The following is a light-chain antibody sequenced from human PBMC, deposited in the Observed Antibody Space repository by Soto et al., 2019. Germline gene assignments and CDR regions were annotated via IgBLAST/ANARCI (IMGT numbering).Light chain of an antibody. J-gene: IGKJ3*01. CDR3: KQYSTWSPFT. Sequence: EIVMTQSPSSLSVSPGERATLSCRASQSVTANLAWYQQKPGQAPRLLIYNGFTRATGIPARFTGSGSGREYTLLINSLQSEDAAMYYCKQYSTWSPFTFGTGTKVELK. V-gene: IGKV3-15*01. CDR2: NGF. CDR1: QSVTAN.